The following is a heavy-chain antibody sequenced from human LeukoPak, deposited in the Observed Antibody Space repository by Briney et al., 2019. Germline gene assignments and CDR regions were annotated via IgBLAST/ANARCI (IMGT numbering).Heavy chain of an antibody. CDR2: INHSGST. CDR3: ARGSGSYYKRGYFQH. V-gene: IGHV4-34*01. Sequence: SETLSLTCAVYGGSFSGYYWSWIRQPPGKGLEWIGEINHSGSTNYNPSLKSRVTISVDTSKNQFSLKLSSVTAADTAVYYCARGSGSYYKRGYFQHWGQGTLVTVSS. J-gene: IGHJ1*01. CDR1: GGSFSGYY. D-gene: IGHD3-10*01.